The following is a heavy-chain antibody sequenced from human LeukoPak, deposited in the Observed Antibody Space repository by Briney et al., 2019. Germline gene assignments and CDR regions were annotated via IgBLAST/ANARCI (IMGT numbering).Heavy chain of an antibody. CDR3: ARVRYSSSWYVASSDYYYYMDV. Sequence: ASVKVSCKASGYTFTSYGISWVRQAPGQGLEWMGWISAYNGNTNYAQKLQGRVTMTTDTSTSTAYMELRSLRSDDTAVYYCARVRYSSSWYVASSDYYYYMDVWGKGTTVTISS. J-gene: IGHJ6*03. V-gene: IGHV1-18*01. CDR2: ISAYNGNT. CDR1: GYTFTSYG. D-gene: IGHD6-13*01.